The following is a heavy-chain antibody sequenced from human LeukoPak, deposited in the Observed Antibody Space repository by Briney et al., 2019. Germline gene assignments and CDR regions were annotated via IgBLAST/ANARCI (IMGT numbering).Heavy chain of an antibody. Sequence: GTSLRLSCAASGFTFSTYGMHWVRQAPGKGLEWVAVISYDGTNKYYTDSMKGRFTISRDNSKSTLYLQMNGLTAEDTALYYCARRLVTAGVTDFFDCWGQGTLVSVSS. J-gene: IGHJ4*02. CDR2: ISYDGTNK. V-gene: IGHV3-30*03. CDR3: ARRLVTAGVTDFFDC. D-gene: IGHD2-2*01. CDR1: GFTFSTYG.